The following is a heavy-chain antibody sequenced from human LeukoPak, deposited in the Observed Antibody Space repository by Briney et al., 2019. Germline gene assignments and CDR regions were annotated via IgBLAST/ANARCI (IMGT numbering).Heavy chain of an antibody. D-gene: IGHD2-15*01. Sequence: GGSLRLSCAASGFTFSSYSTNWVRQAPGKGLEWVSSISSSSSYIYYADSVKGRFTISRDNAKNSLYLQMNSLRAEDTAVYYCARAPRYCSGGSCYSYYYYGMDVWGQGTTVTVSS. V-gene: IGHV3-21*01. CDR3: ARAPRYCSGGSCYSYYYYGMDV. J-gene: IGHJ6*02. CDR1: GFTFSSYS. CDR2: ISSSSSYI.